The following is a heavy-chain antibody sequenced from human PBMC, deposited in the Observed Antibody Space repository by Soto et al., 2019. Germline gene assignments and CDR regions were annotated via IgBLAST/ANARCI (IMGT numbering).Heavy chain of an antibody. J-gene: IGHJ4*02. Sequence: PGGSLRLSCAASGLTFSSYAMGWVRQAPGKGLEWVSSITRSGDNTYYADSVKGRFTISRDSPKNTLYLQMNSLRAEDTAVYYCATRPDFDYWGQGALVTVSS. CDR2: ITRSGDNT. CDR3: ATRPDFDY. CDR1: GLTFSSYA. V-gene: IGHV3-23*01.